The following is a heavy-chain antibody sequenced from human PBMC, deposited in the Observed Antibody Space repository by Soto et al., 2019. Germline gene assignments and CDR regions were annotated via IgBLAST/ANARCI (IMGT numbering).Heavy chain of an antibody. Sequence: SETLSLTCTVSGGSVSSSSYYWGWIRQPPGKGLEWIGSIDYSGSTYYNPSLKSRVTISVDTSKNQFSLKLRSVTAADMAVYFCASGYGWFDPWGQGTLVTVSS. D-gene: IGHD2-2*03. CDR3: ASGYGWFDP. CDR2: IDYSGST. V-gene: IGHV4-39*01. J-gene: IGHJ5*02. CDR1: GGSVSSSSYY.